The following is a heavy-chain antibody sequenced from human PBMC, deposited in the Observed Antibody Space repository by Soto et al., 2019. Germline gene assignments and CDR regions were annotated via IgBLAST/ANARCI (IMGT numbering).Heavy chain of an antibody. CDR3: ARARYGDYANFDY. D-gene: IGHD4-17*01. CDR2: IYYSGST. Sequence: SETLSLTCTVSGGSISSYYWSWIRQPPGKGLEWIGYIYYSGSTNYNPSLKSRLTISVDTSKNQFSLKLSSVTAADTAVYYCARARYGDYANFDYWGQGTLVTVSS. CDR1: GGSISSYY. V-gene: IGHV4-59*01. J-gene: IGHJ4*02.